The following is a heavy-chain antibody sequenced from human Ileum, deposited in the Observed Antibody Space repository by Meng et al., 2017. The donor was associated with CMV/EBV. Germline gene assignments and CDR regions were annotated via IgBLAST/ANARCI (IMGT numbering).Heavy chain of an antibody. CDR2: IYYSGST. Sequence: SETLSLTCTVFGDSISSRSYYWGWIRQPPGKGLEWIGSIYYSGSTYYNPSLKSRVTISVDTSKNQFSLTLSSVTAADTAVYYCARYVGSAYYGMDVWGQGTTVTVSS. CDR1: GDSISSRSYY. V-gene: IGHV4-39*01. J-gene: IGHJ6*02. D-gene: IGHD3-10*01. CDR3: ARYVGSAYYGMDV.